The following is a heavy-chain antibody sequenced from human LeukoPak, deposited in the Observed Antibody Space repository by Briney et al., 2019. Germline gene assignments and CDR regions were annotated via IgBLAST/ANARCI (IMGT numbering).Heavy chain of an antibody. CDR1: GFTFSSYS. V-gene: IGHV3-48*01. Sequence: GGSLRLSCAASGFTFSSYSMNWVRQAPGKGLEWVSYISSSSSTIYYADSVRGRFTISRDNAKNSLYLQMNSLRAEDTAVYYCARDSPKQWLVTDAFDIWGQGTMVTVSS. CDR2: ISSSSSTI. D-gene: IGHD6-19*01. CDR3: ARDSPKQWLVTDAFDI. J-gene: IGHJ3*02.